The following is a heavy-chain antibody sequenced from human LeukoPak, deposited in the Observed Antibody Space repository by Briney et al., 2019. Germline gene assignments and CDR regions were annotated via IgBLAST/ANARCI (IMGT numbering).Heavy chain of an antibody. J-gene: IGHJ4*02. D-gene: IGHD5-12*01. CDR1: GGSISSYF. CDR3: AKASVATAVLFDS. Sequence: SETLSLTCTVSGGSISSYFWNWIRQPPGQGLEWIGYMSNTGITKYNPSLKSRATISADTSKNQFSLNLKSVTAADTAVYYCAKASVATAVLFDSWGQGTLVAVSS. V-gene: IGHV4-59*01. CDR2: MSNTGIT.